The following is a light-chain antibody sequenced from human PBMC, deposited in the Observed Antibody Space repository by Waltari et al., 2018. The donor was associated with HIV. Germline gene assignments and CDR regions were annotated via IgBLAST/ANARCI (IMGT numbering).Light chain of an antibody. Sequence: QSALTQSRSVSRSPGQSVTISCPGTSSDVGGYNSVSWYQLPPGQAPKLLLYTVSTRPAGVPDRFSGSKSGNTAYLTIFGLQDEDEADYYCCSYAGSYTWVFGGGTKLTVL. CDR1: SSDVGGYNS. V-gene: IGLV2-11*01. CDR2: TVS. J-gene: IGLJ3*02. CDR3: CSYAGSYTWV.